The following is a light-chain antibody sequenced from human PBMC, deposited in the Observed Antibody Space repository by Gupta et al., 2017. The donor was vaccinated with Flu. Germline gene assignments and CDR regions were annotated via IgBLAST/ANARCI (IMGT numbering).Light chain of an antibody. CDR2: QDT. Sequence: ITCSGHKLGEKSVSWYQQKPGQSPVLLIYQDTKLPSGIPERFSGSNSGNTATLVISGTQAMDEAEFYCQAWDSFIVFGGGTKLTVL. V-gene: IGLV3-1*01. CDR1: KLGEKS. CDR3: QAWDSFIV. J-gene: IGLJ2*01.